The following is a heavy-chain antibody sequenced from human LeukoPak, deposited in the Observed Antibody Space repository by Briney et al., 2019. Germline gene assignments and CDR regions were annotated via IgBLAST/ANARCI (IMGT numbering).Heavy chain of an antibody. D-gene: IGHD2-21*02. V-gene: IGHV3-30-3*01. CDR1: GFTFSSYA. CDR2: ISYDGSNK. J-gene: IGHJ5*02. CDR3: ARHLVVVTAGWFDP. Sequence: GGPLRLSCAASGFTFSSYAMNWVRQAPGKGLEWVALISYDGSNKNYADSVKGRFTISRDNSKNTLYLQMNSLRAEDTAVYYCARHLVVVTAGWFDPWGQGTLVTVSS.